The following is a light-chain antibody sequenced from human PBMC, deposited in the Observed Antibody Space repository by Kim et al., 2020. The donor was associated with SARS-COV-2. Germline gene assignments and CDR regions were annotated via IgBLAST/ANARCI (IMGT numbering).Light chain of an antibody. V-gene: IGLV3-21*04. J-gene: IGLJ2*01. CDR3: QVWDSSSDHSV. CDR1: NMGSKS. CDR2: YDS. Sequence: SYELTQPPSVSVAPGKTASITCGGNNMGSKSVHWYQQKPGQAPVLVIYYDSDRPSGIPERFSGSNSGNTATLTISRVEAGDEADYYCQVWDSSSDHSVFGGGTQLTVL.